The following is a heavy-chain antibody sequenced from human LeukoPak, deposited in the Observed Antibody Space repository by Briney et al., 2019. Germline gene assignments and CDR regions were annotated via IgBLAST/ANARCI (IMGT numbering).Heavy chain of an antibody. J-gene: IGHJ6*03. CDR1: AFTFSSYG. Sequence: GGSMRLSSAASAFTFSSYGMHWVRQAPGKGLEWVAFIRYDGSNKYYADSVQGRFTISRDNSKNTLYMQMNSLRAEDTAVYYCAKGVEQRYYYYYMDVWGKGTTVTVSS. D-gene: IGHD6-25*01. CDR2: IRYDGSNK. CDR3: AKGVEQRYYYYYMDV. V-gene: IGHV3-30*02.